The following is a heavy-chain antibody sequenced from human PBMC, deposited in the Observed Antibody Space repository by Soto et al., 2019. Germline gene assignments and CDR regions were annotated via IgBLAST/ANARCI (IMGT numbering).Heavy chain of an antibody. V-gene: IGHV3-33*08. D-gene: IGHD6-19*01. CDR1: GFTFSTYG. CDR3: ARDSHVGSGWQLTADY. J-gene: IGHJ4*02. CDR2: IWYDGSNK. Sequence: PWRSLRLSCASSGFTFSTYGMHWVRQAPGKGLEWVAVIWYDGSNKYYAESVKGRFTISRDNSKNTLYLQMNSLRAEDTAVYYCARDSHVGSGWQLTADYWGQGTLVTVS.